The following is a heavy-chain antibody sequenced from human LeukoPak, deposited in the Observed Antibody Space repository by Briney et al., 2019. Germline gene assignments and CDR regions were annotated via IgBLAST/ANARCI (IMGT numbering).Heavy chain of an antibody. J-gene: IGHJ5*02. CDR2: IYYSGST. CDR3: ARHRDILTGYRWFDP. D-gene: IGHD3-9*01. V-gene: IGHV4-59*08. CDR1: GGSISSYY. Sequence: PSETLSLTCTVSGGSISSYYWSWIRQPPGKRLEWIGYIYYSGSTNYNPSLKSRVTISVDTSKNQFSLKLSSVTAADTAVYYCARHRDILTGYRWFDPWGQGTLVTVSS.